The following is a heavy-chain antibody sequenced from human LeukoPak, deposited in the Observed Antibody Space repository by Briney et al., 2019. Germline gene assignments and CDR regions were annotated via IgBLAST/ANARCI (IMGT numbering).Heavy chain of an antibody. Sequence: GRSLRLSCAASGFTFSSYGMHWVRQAPGKGLEWVAVISYDGSNKYYADSVKGRFTISRDNSKNTLYLQMNSLRAEDTAVYYCAKGPGYSSSWYHSLDYWGQGTLVTVSS. V-gene: IGHV3-30*18. CDR1: GFTFSSYG. CDR3: AKGPGYSSSWYHSLDY. D-gene: IGHD6-13*01. CDR2: ISYDGSNK. J-gene: IGHJ4*02.